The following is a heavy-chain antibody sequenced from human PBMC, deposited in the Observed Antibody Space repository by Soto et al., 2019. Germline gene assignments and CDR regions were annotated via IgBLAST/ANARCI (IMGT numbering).Heavy chain of an antibody. CDR1: GGSISTDGYY. CDR3: ARVIAASGTSYYFDY. CDR2: IYYSGST. J-gene: IGHJ4*02. Sequence: PSETLSLTCTVSGGSISTDGYYWSWIRQHPGKGLEWIGYIYYSGSTHYNPSLKSRVTISVDTSKNHFSLKLSSVTAADTAVYYCARVIAASGTSYYFDYEGQLTVVTVSS. D-gene: IGHD6-25*01. V-gene: IGHV4-31*03.